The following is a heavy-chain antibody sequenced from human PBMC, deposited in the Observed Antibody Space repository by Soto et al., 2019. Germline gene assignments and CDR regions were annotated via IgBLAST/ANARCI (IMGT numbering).Heavy chain of an antibody. CDR1: GFTFSSYA. J-gene: IGHJ6*02. Sequence: PWGSLRLSCAASGFTFSSYAMSWVRQAPGKGLEWVSAISGSGGSTYYADSVKGRFTISRDNSKNTLYLQMNSLRAEDTAVYYCAKDQLGNHYYYYGMDVWGQGTTVTVSS. D-gene: IGHD6-13*01. CDR2: ISGSGGST. CDR3: AKDQLGNHYYYYGMDV. V-gene: IGHV3-23*01.